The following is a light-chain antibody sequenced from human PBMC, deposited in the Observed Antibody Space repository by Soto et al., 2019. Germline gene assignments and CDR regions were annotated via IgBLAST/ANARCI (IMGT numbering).Light chain of an antibody. CDR3: QQYDSSPPGYT. J-gene: IGKJ2*01. CDR2: GAS. V-gene: IGKV3-20*01. CDR1: QSVSSTY. Sequence: EIVLTQSPGTLSLSPGERATLSCRASQSVSSTYLAWYQQNPGQAPRLLVYGASSRATGIPDRFSGSASGADFTLTISRLEPEDFAVYYCQQYDSSPPGYTFGQGTQLEIK.